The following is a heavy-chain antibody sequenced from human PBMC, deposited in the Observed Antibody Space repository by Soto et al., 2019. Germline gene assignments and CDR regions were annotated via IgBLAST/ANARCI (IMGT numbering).Heavy chain of an antibody. CDR3: ARQDGLGISYFDY. CDR2: IYPGDSDT. J-gene: IGHJ4*01. CDR1: GYNFNMYW. Sequence: EVQLVQSGAEVRKPGESLKISCEASGYNFNMYWIAWVRHMPGKGLEWMGVIYPGDSDTRYSPSFQGQVTISVDKSISTAYLQWSSLKATDNAIYYCARQDGLGISYFDYWGRGTLVTVSS. V-gene: IGHV5-51*01. D-gene: IGHD3-10*01.